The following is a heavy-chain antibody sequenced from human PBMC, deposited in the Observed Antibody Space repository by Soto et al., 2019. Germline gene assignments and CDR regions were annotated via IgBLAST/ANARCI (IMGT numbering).Heavy chain of an antibody. Sequence: QVQLQQWGAGLLKPSETLSLTCAVYGGSFSGYYWSWIRQPPGKGLEWIGEINHSGSTNYNPSLKSRVHISVDTSKNQFSLKLRSVTAADTAVAYCGLAAAGTASYDSPGMDVWGQGTTVTVSS. CDR2: INHSGST. D-gene: IGHD6-13*01. J-gene: IGHJ6*02. CDR3: GLAAAGTASYDSPGMDV. CDR1: GGSFSGYY. V-gene: IGHV4-34*01.